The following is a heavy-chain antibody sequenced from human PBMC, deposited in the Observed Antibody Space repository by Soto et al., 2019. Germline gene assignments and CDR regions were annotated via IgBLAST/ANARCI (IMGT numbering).Heavy chain of an antibody. CDR1: EFTFISYW. CDR2: IKQDGSEK. D-gene: IGHD2-2*01. J-gene: IGHJ6*02. V-gene: IGHV3-7*01. CDR3: ARDPSIVLVPAATYYYYYYGMDV. Sequence: GGSLRLSCAASEFTFISYWMTLVRQAPGKGLEWVANIKQDGSEKYYVDSVKGRFTISRDNAKNSLYLQMNSLRAEDTAVYYCARDPSIVLVPAATYYYYYYGMDVWGQGTTVTVSS.